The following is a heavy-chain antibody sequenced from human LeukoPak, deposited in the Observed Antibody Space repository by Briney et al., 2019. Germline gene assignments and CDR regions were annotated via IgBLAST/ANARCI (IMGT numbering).Heavy chain of an antibody. D-gene: IGHD4-17*01. J-gene: IGHJ4*02. CDR3: AKDRGYGEHNLDS. CDR1: GYTFTNYG. CDR2: INAYSGTT. Sequence: GASVKVSCKASGYTFTNYGINWVRQAPGQGLEWMGWINAYSGTTHYAQKFQGRVTMTTDTSTTTAYMELRSLKTDDTAVYYCAKDRGYGEHNLDSWGQGTLVTVSS. V-gene: IGHV1-18*01.